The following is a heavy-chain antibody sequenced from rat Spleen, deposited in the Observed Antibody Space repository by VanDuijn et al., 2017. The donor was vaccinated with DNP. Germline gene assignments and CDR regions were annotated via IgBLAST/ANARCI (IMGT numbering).Heavy chain of an antibody. D-gene: IGHD1-10*01. CDR1: GFTFSNYY. CDR2: ISTSGSTT. V-gene: IGHV5S23*01. Sequence: EVQLVESGGGLVQAGRSLKLSCTAPGFTFSNYYMAWVRQAPKKGLEWVATISTSGSTTYYPDSVKGRFTISRDNAENTVYLQMNSLRSEDTATYYCAKITTDYWGQGVMVTVSS. J-gene: IGHJ2*01. CDR3: AKITTDY.